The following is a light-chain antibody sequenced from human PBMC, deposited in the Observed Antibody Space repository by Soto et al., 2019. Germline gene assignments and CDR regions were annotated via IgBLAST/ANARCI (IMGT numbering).Light chain of an antibody. J-gene: IGKJ4*01. Sequence: EIVLTQSPATLSLSPGERATLSCRAGQNVRGYLAWYHQKPGQAPRLLIYDTSNRATGIPARFSGSGSGTDFTLAISCLDPEVFAVYYCQQRINWPLTFGGLTKVEI. CDR2: DTS. CDR3: QQRINWPLT. CDR1: QNVRGY. V-gene: IGKV3-11*01.